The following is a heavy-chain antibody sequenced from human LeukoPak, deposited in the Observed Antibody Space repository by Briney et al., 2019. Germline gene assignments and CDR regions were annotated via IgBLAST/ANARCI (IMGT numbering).Heavy chain of an antibody. D-gene: IGHD3-9*01. CDR1: GFTFSSYG. V-gene: IGHV3-23*01. CDR3: AKEGGYFDWPFTFDY. Sequence: PGGSLRLSCAASGFTFSSYGMSWVRQAPGKGLEWVSSMSGSDGSTYYADSVKGRFTVSRDNSKNTLYLQMNSLRAEDTAVYYCAKEGGYFDWPFTFDYWGQGTLVTVSS. J-gene: IGHJ4*02. CDR2: MSGSDGST.